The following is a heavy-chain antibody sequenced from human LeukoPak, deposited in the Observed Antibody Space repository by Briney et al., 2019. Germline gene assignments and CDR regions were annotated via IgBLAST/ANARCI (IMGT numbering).Heavy chain of an antibody. CDR2: IKSDGST. V-gene: IGHV3-74*01. CDR1: GFTFSTYW. D-gene: IGHD3-22*01. J-gene: IGHJ1*01. Sequence: GGSLRLSCAASGFTFSTYWMPWVRQAPGKGLVWVSRIKSDGSTNYADSVKGRFTISRDNAKYTVSLQMNSLRPEDTGVYYCARAPSEIGGYYPEYFRHWGQGTLVTVSS. CDR3: ARAPSEIGGYYPEYFRH.